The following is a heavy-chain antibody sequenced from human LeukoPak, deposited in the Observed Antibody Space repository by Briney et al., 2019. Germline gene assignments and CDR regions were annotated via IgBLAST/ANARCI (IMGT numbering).Heavy chain of an antibody. V-gene: IGHV3-7*01. CDR3: ARIDGSGRTGNRYYYYYYGMDV. CDR2: IKQDGSEK. CDR1: GFTFSSYW. Sequence: GGSLRLSCAASGFTFSSYWMSWVRQAPGKELEWVANIKQDGSEKYYVDSVKGRFTVSRDNAKNSLYLQMNSLRAEDTAVYYCARIDGSGRTGNRYYYYYYGMDVWGQGTTVTVSS. J-gene: IGHJ6*02. D-gene: IGHD3-10*01.